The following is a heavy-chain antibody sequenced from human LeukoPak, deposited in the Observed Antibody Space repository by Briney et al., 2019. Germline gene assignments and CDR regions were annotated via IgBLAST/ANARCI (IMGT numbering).Heavy chain of an antibody. Sequence: GGSLRLSCAASGFSLSNYWMNWVRQAPGKGLEWVANIKQDGSEKNYVDSVKGRFSISRDNAKNSLTLQMNSLRDEDTAVYYCARGVWAPFDSWGQGTLVSVSS. V-gene: IGHV3-7*01. CDR1: GFSLSNYW. D-gene: IGHD7-27*01. J-gene: IGHJ4*02. CDR3: ARGVWAPFDS. CDR2: IKQDGSEK.